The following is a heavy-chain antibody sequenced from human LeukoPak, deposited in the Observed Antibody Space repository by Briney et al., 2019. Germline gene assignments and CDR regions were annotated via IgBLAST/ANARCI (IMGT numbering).Heavy chain of an antibody. CDR3: ARDHSVATIGRGYDYSMDV. CDR2: ISPNSGGT. D-gene: IGHD5-12*01. V-gene: IGHV1-2*02. Sequence: ASVRNSCKASGYIFIVHYIHGVRQAPGQGLEWMGWISPNSGGTNYAQTFQGRVPMTRDTSMSTVYMELSSLRSHDTAVYYCARDHSVATIGRGYDYSMDVWGKGTTVTVSS. J-gene: IGHJ6*03. CDR1: GYIFIVHY.